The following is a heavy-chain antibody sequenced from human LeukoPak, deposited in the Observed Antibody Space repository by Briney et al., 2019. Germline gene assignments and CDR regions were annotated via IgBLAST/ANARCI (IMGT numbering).Heavy chain of an antibody. CDR3: VRLSTNNWYGPFDI. Sequence: GESLKISCKGSVNFFTSHWIGWVRQMPGKGLEWMGFIYPGDSDTRYSPSFQGQVTISADKSISTAYLQWRSRKASDTAMFYCVRLSTNNWYGPFDIWGQGTMVTVSS. J-gene: IGHJ3*02. V-gene: IGHV5-51*01. D-gene: IGHD5/OR15-5a*01. CDR2: IYPGDSDT. CDR1: VNFFTSHW.